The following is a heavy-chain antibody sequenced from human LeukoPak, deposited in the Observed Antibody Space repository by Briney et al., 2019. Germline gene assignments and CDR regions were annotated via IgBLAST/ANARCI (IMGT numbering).Heavy chain of an antibody. J-gene: IGHJ4*02. Sequence: SETLSLTCAVYGGSFSGCYWSWIRQPPGKGLEWIGEINHSGSTNYNPSLKSRVTISVDTSKNQFSLKLSSVTAADTAVYYCAREAAAGTTPFDYWGQGTLVTVSS. CDR1: GGSFSGCY. V-gene: IGHV4-34*01. CDR2: INHSGST. D-gene: IGHD6-13*01. CDR3: AREAAAGTTPFDY.